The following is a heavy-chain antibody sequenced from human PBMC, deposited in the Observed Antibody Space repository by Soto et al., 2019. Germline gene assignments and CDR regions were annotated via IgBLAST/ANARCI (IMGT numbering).Heavy chain of an antibody. CDR1: GFTFGSYA. CDR3: AKDRPDYYLNY. CDR2: ISGSGGST. J-gene: IGHJ4*02. V-gene: IGHV3-23*01. Sequence: GGSLRLSCAASGFTFGSYAMSWVRQAPGKGLEWVSTISGSGGSTYYADSVKGRFTISRDNPKNTMYLQMNSLRAEDTAVYYCAKDRPDYYLNYWGKGTLVTVSS.